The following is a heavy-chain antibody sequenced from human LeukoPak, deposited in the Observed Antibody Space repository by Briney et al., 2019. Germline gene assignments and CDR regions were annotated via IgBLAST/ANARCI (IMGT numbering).Heavy chain of an antibody. CDR1: GYTFTSYA. J-gene: IGHJ3*02. V-gene: IGHV1-3*01. Sequence: ASVKVSCKASGYTFTSYAMHWVRQAPGQRLEWMGWINAGNGNTKYSQKFQGGVTITRDTSASTAYMELSSLRSEDTAVYYCASSPGEAVAVSAVAFDIWGQGTMVTVSS. CDR3: ASSPGEAVAVSAVAFDI. D-gene: IGHD6-19*01. CDR2: INAGNGNT.